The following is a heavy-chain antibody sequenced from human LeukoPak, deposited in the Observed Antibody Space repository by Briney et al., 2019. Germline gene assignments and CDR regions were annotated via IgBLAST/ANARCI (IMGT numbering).Heavy chain of an antibody. D-gene: IGHD3-10*01. CDR3: ARDRRSYYGSGSYYRHFDY. J-gene: IGHJ4*02. Sequence: GGSLRLSCAASGFTFSSYSMNWVRQAPGKGLEWVSSISSSSSYIYYADSVKGRFTISRDNSKNTLYLQMNSLRAEDTAVYYCARDRRSYYGSGSYYRHFDYWGQGTLVTVSS. CDR1: GFTFSSYS. CDR2: ISSSSSYI. V-gene: IGHV3-21*01.